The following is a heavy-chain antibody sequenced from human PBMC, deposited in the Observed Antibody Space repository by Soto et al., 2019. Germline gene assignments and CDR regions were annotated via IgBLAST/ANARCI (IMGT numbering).Heavy chain of an antibody. D-gene: IGHD2-2*01. Sequence: GGSLRLSCAASGFTFSSYAMSWVRQAPGKGLEWVSAISGSGGSTYYADSVKGRFTISRDNSKNTLYLQMNSLRAEDTAVYYCAKRAGVVVPAAMPHYYYYMDVWGKGTTVTVSS. V-gene: IGHV3-23*01. J-gene: IGHJ6*03. CDR2: ISGSGGST. CDR1: GFTFSSYA. CDR3: AKRAGVVVPAAMPHYYYYMDV.